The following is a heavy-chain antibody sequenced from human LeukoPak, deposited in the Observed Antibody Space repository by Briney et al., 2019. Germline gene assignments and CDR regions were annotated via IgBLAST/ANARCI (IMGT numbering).Heavy chain of an antibody. CDR3: AKLRWFGEFYFDY. V-gene: IGHV3-30-3*02. D-gene: IGHD3-10*01. CDR2: ISYDGSNK. J-gene: IGHJ4*02. Sequence: GGSLRLSCAASGFTFSSYAMHWVRQAPGKGLEWVAVISYDGSNKYYADSVKGRFTISRDNSKNTLYLQMNSLRAEDTAVYYCAKLRWFGEFYFDYWGQGTLVTVSS. CDR1: GFTFSSYA.